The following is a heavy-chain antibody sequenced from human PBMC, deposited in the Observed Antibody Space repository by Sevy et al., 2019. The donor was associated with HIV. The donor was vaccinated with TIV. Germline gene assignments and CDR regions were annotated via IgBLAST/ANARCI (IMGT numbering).Heavy chain of an antibody. J-gene: IGHJ4*02. CDR3: AKAGHDYGDFYFNY. CDR1: GFTFSSYA. Sequence: GGSLRLSCAASGFTFSSYAMSWVRQAPGKGLEWVSCIIGSGGRTYYAESVKGRFTISRDNAKNTLYLQMNNLRAEDTDVYYCAKAGHDYGDFYFNYWGQGTLVTVSS. D-gene: IGHD4-17*01. CDR2: IIGSGGRT. V-gene: IGHV3-23*01.